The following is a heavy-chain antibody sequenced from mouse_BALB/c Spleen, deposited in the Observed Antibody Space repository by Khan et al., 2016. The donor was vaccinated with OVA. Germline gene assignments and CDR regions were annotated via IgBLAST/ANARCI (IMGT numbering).Heavy chain of an antibody. CDR1: GYTFTNAG. V-gene: IGHV9-4*02. CDR2: INTHSGVP. J-gene: IGHJ4*01. D-gene: IGHD2-12*01. Sequence: QIQLVQSGPELKKPGETVRISCKASGYTFTNAGMQWVQQMPGKGLKWIGWINTHSGVPKYEEDFKGRFAFSLETSASTVYLQITNLKTEDTATXFWAMGGAAYYRSDGGAMDYWGQGTSVTVSS. CDR3: AMGGAAYYRSDGGAMDY.